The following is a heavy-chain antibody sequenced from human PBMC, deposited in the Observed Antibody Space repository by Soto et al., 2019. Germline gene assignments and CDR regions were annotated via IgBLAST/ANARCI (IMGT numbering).Heavy chain of an antibody. V-gene: IGHV4-59*01. CDR1: GGSISSYY. D-gene: IGHD3-3*01. CDR3: ARLDFLDDC. J-gene: IGHJ4*02. CDR2: IYYSGST. Sequence: LSLTCTVSGGSISSYYWSWIRQPPGKGLEWIGYIYYSGSTNYNPSLKSRVTISVDTSKNQFSLKLSSVTAADTAVYYCARLDFLDDCWGQGTLVAVSS.